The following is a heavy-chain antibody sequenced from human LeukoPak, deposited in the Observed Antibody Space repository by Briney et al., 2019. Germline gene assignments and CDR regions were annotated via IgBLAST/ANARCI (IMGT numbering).Heavy chain of an antibody. D-gene: IGHD4/OR15-4a*01. J-gene: IGHJ3*02. CDR2: ISSSSTYI. CDR1: TFTLSSYT. CDR3: ARVRFAGPQAFDI. Sequence: PGGSLRLSCAASTFTLSSYTMNWVRQSPGKGLEWVSSISSSSTYINYADSVKGRFTISRDNAKNSMALQMNSLRAEDTAVYYCARVRFAGPQAFDIWGQGTMVTVAS. V-gene: IGHV3-21*01.